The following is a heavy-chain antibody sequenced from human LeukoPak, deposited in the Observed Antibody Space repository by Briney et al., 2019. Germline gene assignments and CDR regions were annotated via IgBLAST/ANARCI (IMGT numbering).Heavy chain of an antibody. Sequence: GESLRISCKGSGYSFTSYWIGWVRQMPGKGLEWMGIIYPGDSDTRYSPSSQGQVTISADKSISTAYLQWSSLKASDTAMYYCARQEIAPAAFSRYWGQGTLVTVSS. CDR1: GYSFTSYW. J-gene: IGHJ4*02. D-gene: IGHD2-2*01. CDR3: ARQEIAPAAFSRY. CDR2: IYPGDSDT. V-gene: IGHV5-51*01.